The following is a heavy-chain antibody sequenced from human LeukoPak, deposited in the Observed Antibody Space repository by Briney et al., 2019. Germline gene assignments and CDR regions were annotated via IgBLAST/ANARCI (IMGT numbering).Heavy chain of an antibody. D-gene: IGHD1-26*01. V-gene: IGHV1-2*02. CDR1: GGTFSSYA. J-gene: IGHJ4*02. CDR2: INPNSGGT. CDR3: ARDLVGATPDY. Sequence: ASVKVSCKASGGTFSSYAISWVRQAPGQGLEWMGWINPNSGGTNYAQKFQGRVTMTRDTSISTAYMELSRLRSDDTAVYYCARDLVGATPDYWGQGTLVTVSS.